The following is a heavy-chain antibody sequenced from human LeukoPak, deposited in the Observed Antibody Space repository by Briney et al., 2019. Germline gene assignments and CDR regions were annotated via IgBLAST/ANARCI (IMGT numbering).Heavy chain of an antibody. J-gene: IGHJ4*02. CDR2: ISPSSHYI. CDR1: GFTFSNYS. D-gene: IGHD1-26*01. V-gene: IGHV3-21*04. Sequence: GGSLRLSCAGSGFTFSNYSINWVRQAPGKGLEWVSSISPSSHYIYYADSVRGRFTISRDNARNSLYLQMNSLRAEDTALYYCAKSGSPIGYFDYWGQGTLVTVSS. CDR3: AKSGSPIGYFDY.